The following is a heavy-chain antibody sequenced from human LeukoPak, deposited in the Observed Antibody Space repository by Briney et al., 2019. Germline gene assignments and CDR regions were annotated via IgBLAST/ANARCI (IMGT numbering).Heavy chain of an antibody. V-gene: IGHV1-46*01. CDR3: AGSGIQSVYYYYYMDV. Sequence: ASVKVSCKASGYTFTGHYMHWVRQAPGQGLEWMGIINPSGGSASYAQKFQGRVTMTRDTSTSTVYMELSSLRSEDTAVYYCAGSGIQSVYYYYYMDVWGKGTTVTVSS. J-gene: IGHJ6*03. CDR2: INPSGGSA. D-gene: IGHD3-10*01. CDR1: GYTFTGHY.